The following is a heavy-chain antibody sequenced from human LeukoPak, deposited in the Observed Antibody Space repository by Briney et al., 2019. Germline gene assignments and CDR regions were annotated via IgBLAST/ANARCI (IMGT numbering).Heavy chain of an antibody. V-gene: IGHV3-23*01. CDR3: AKEEVPNDY. CDR2: ISRMGVTT. D-gene: IGHD2-2*01. J-gene: IGHJ4*02. CDR1: GFTLNSNA. Sequence: GGSLRLSCAVSGFTLNSNAMCWVRQAPGKGLEWVSGISRMGVTTYYADSVKGRFTISRDTSKNTLYLQMDTLRPEDTAVYYCAKEEVPNDYWGQGTLVTVSS.